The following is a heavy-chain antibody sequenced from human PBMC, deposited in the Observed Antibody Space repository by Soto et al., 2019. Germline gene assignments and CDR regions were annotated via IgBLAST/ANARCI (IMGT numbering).Heavy chain of an antibody. CDR1: GYTFVSHY. V-gene: IGHV1-46*01. CDR2: INPISAAT. J-gene: IGHJ4*02. Sequence: QVHLVQSGAEVKKPGASVKVSCKASGYTFVSHYMHWVRQAPGQGLEWMGIINPISAATTYAQKFQGRVTMSRDTPTSTVYLELSSLKSEDTAVYYCARRGYHWNDLDSWGQGTLVTVSS. D-gene: IGHD1-20*01. CDR3: ARRGYHWNDLDS.